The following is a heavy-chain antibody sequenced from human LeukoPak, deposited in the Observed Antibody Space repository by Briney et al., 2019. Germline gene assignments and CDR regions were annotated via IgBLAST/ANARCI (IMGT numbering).Heavy chain of an antibody. CDR2: IKKTGSET. CDR1: GFTFSHFW. V-gene: IGHV3-7*01. D-gene: IGHD3-22*01. Sequence: PGGSLRLSCAASGFTFSHFWMSWVRQAPGKGLEWVAYIKKTGSETYYVDSVKGRFTISRDNAKNSLYLQMNSLRAEDTAVYYCARGSTYYDSSGQVPFDYWGQGTLVTVSS. J-gene: IGHJ4*02. CDR3: ARGSTYYDSSGQVPFDY.